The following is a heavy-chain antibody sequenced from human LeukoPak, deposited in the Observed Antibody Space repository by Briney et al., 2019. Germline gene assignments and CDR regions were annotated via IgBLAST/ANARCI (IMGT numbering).Heavy chain of an antibody. V-gene: IGHV3-53*01. D-gene: IGHD6-19*01. CDR2: IYGGGST. CDR3: ARDLASSSGWKFDY. Sequence: GGSLRLSCAASGFTFSSYSMNWVRQAPGKGLEGVSLIYGGGSTYYADSVKGRFTISRDNSKNTLYLQMNSLRAEDTAVYYCARDLASSSGWKFDYWGQGTLVTVSS. CDR1: GFTFSSYS. J-gene: IGHJ4*02.